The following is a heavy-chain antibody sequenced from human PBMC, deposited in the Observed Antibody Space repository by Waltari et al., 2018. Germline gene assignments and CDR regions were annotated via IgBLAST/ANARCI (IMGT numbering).Heavy chain of an antibody. CDR2: INRGGST. CDR1: GGSFSTYY. J-gene: IGHJ4*02. V-gene: IGHV4-34*01. D-gene: IGHD6-6*01. Sequence: QVQLQQWGAGLLKPSETLSLTCAVYGGSFSTYYWNWIRQPPGKGLGWIGEINRGGSTNSNPCLMSRATISIDTSKHQLSLRLCSVTAADTAVYYCARGPGWTIAARPLDYWGQGSLVTVSS. CDR3: ARGPGWTIAARPLDY.